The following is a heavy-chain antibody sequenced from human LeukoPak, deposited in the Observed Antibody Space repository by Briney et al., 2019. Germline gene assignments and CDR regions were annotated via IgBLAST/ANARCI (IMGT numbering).Heavy chain of an antibody. CDR2: ISYSEST. Sequence: SETLSLTCTVSGGSISSHYWSWIRQPPGQGLDLIGYISYSESTNYNPVLKSRVTIPVDTSKNQFSLKLSSVTAADTAVYYCASANYDSSGYADYFDYWGQGTLVTVSS. CDR3: ASANYDSSGYADYFDY. V-gene: IGHV4-59*11. D-gene: IGHD3-22*01. J-gene: IGHJ4*02. CDR1: GGSISSHY.